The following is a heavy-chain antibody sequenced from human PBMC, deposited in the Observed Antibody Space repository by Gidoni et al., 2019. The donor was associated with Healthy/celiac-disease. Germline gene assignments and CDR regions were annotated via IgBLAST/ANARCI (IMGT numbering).Heavy chain of an antibody. CDR3: APSSSYYSSYGMDV. CDR2: TYYRSTWYN. J-gene: IGHJ6*02. D-gene: IGHD6-6*01. Sequence: QVQLQQSGPGLVKPSQTLSLTCAIPGDRGSSNSAAWNWIRQSPSRGLEWLGRTYYRSTWYNDYAVSVKSRIPLHPDTSKNQFSLQLNSVTPEDTAVYYCAPSSSYYSSYGMDVWGQGTTVTVSS. CDR1: GDRGSSNSAA. V-gene: IGHV6-1*01.